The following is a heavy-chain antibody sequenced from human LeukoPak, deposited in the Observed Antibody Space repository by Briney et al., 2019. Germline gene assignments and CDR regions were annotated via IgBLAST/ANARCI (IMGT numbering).Heavy chain of an antibody. Sequence: MPSETLSLTCTVSGGSISSGGYYWSWIRQHPGKGLEWIGYIYYSGSTYYDPSLKSRVTISVDTSKNQFSLKLSSVTAADTAVYYCARECCSGGSCYSGGYFDYWGQGTLVTVSS. CDR3: ARECCSGGSCYSGGYFDY. CDR2: IYYSGST. J-gene: IGHJ4*02. CDR1: GGSISSGGYY. V-gene: IGHV4-31*03. D-gene: IGHD2-15*01.